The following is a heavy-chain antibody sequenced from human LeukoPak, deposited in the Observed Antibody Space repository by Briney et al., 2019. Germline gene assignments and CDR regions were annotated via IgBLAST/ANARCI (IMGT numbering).Heavy chain of an antibody. CDR2: ISSTGGGT. J-gene: IGHJ4*02. Sequence: PSETLSLTCTVSGGSITNYYWSWIRQPPGKGLEWIGFISSTGGGTSYNSSLKSRVTISVDTSKNQVSLKLNSLTAADTAVYYCARDGYEYLDHWGQGTQVSVSS. D-gene: IGHD3-16*01. CDR1: GGSITNYY. CDR3: ARDGYEYLDH. V-gene: IGHV4-59*01.